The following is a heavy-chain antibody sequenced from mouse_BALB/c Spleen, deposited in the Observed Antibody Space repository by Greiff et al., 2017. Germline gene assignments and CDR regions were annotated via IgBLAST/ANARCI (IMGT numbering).Heavy chain of an antibody. CDR2: IDPANGNT. V-gene: IGHV14-3*02. Sequence: VQLQQSGAELVKPGASVKLSCTASGFNIKDTYMHWVKQRPEQGLEWIGRIDPANGNTKYDPKFQGKATITADTSSNTAYLQLSSLTSEDTAVYYCARRAPYYAMDYWGQGTSVTVSS. CDR3: ARRAPYYAMDY. CDR1: GFNIKDTY. J-gene: IGHJ4*01. D-gene: IGHD3-3*01.